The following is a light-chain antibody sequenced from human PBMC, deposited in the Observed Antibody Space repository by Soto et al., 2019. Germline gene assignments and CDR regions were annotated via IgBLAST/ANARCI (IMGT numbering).Light chain of an antibody. CDR1: QTISSW. J-gene: IGKJ1*01. CDR3: QQYKSYSAT. CDR2: DAS. Sequence: DIQMTPSPSTLSGSVVDRVTITCRASQTISSWLAWYQQKPGKAPKLLIYDASDLETGVPSRFSGSGSGTEFTLTISSLQPDDFATYYCQQYKSYSATFGQGTKVDIK. V-gene: IGKV1-5*01.